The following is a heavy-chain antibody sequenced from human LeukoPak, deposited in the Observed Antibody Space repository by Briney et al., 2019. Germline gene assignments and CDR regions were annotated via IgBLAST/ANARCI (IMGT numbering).Heavy chain of an antibody. V-gene: IGHV1-3*01. CDR1: GYAFTNYA. Sequence: ASVKVSCKASGYAFTNYAIQWVRQAPGQRLEWMGWINAGNGNTKYSQKFQGRVTITRDTSASTGYMELSSLRSEDTAVYYCARDSTRTRGFDYWGQGTLVTVSS. J-gene: IGHJ4*02. CDR2: INAGNGNT. CDR3: ARDSTRTRGFDY.